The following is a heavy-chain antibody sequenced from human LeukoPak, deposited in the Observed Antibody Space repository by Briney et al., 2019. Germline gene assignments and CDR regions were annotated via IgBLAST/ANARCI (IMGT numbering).Heavy chain of an antibody. CDR1: GGTFSSYA. J-gene: IGHJ4*02. Sequence: SVKVSCRASGGTFSSYAISWVRQAPGQGLEWMGGIIPIFGTANYAQKFQGRVTITADESTSTAYMELSSLRSEDTAVYYCARKDGQNYDSSGYYDYWGQGTLVTVSS. CDR2: IIPIFGTA. V-gene: IGHV1-69*13. CDR3: ARKDGQNYDSSGYYDY. D-gene: IGHD3-22*01.